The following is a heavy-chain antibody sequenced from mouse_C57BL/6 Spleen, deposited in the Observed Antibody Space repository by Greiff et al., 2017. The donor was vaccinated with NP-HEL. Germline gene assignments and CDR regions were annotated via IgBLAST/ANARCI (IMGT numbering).Heavy chain of an antibody. J-gene: IGHJ3*01. Sequence: GGGLVQPKGSLKLSCAASGFTFNTYAMHWVRQAPGKGLEWVARIRSKSSNYATYYADSVKDRFTISRDDSQSMLYLQMNNLKTEDTAMYYCVRVETYDGYSWFAYWGQGTLVTVSA. V-gene: IGHV10-3*01. D-gene: IGHD2-3*01. CDR1: GFTFNTYA. CDR3: VRVETYDGYSWFAY. CDR2: IRSKSSNYAT.